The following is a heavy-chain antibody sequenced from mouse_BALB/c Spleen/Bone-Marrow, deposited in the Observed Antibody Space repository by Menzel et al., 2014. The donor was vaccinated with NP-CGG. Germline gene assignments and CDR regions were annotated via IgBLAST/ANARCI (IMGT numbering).Heavy chain of an antibody. CDR2: INPSTGYT. D-gene: IGHD1-1*01. CDR3: ARIYYYGRDY. J-gene: IGHJ2*01. Sequence: VQLQESGAELAKPGASVKMSCKASGYTFTNYWMHWEKQRPGQGLEWIGYINPSTGYTEYNQKFKDKATLTADKSSSTAYMQLSSLTSEDSAVYYCARIYYYGRDYWGQGTTLTVSP. CDR1: GYTFTNYW. V-gene: IGHV1-7*01.